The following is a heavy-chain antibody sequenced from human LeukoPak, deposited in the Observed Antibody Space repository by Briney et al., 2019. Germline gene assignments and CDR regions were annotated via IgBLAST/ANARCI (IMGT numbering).Heavy chain of an antibody. D-gene: IGHD3-22*01. CDR3: AKDKTMIVLAVDY. CDR1: GFTFSSYA. CDR2: ISGSGST. J-gene: IGHJ4*02. V-gene: IGHV3-23*01. Sequence: GGSLRLSCAASGFTFSSYAMSWVRQAPGKGLEWVSAISGSGSTYYADSVKGRFTISRDNSKNTLYLQMNSLGAEDTAVYYCAKDKTMIVLAVDYWGQGTLVTVSS.